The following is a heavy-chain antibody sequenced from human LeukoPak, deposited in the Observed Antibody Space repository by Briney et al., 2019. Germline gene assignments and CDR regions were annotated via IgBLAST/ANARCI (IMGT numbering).Heavy chain of an antibody. CDR1: GFTFSSYW. CDR3: ARLITSEAGRGMDV. D-gene: IGHD1-14*01. V-gene: IGHV3-7*01. Sequence: GGSLRLSCAASGFTFSSYWMNWARQAPGKGLEWVAHTKHDGSEKYYVDSVKGRFTISRDNAQNSLYLQMSSLRVEDTALYYCARLITSEAGRGMDVWGQGTTVTVSS. J-gene: IGHJ6*02. CDR2: TKHDGSEK.